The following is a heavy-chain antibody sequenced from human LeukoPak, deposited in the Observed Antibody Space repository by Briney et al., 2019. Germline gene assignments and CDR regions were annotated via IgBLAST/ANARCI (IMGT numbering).Heavy chain of an antibody. Sequence: GGTLRLSCSASGFTFSSYAMHWVRQAPGKGLEYGSAISSNGGTTYYADSVKGRFTTSRDNSKNTLHLQMKSLRAEDTAVYYGANDYSYYAFDYCGQGTLVTVSS. CDR2: ISSNGGTT. CDR3: ANDYSYYAFDY. J-gene: IGHJ4*02. D-gene: IGHD4-11*01. V-gene: IGHV3-64*04. CDR1: GFTFSSYA.